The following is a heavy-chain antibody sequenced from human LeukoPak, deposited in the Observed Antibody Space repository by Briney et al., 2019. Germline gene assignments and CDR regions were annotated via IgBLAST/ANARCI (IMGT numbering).Heavy chain of an antibody. J-gene: IGHJ4*02. D-gene: IGHD2/OR15-2a*01. CDR1: GGSVSTYF. V-gene: IGHV4-59*02. CDR2: ISYTGST. CDR3: AGSKSYFGNFDY. Sequence: SETLSLTCTVSGGSVSTYFWSWIRQPPGEGLEWIGCISYTGSTNYTPSLKSRVTMSVGASTDQFSLELSSVTAADTAVYFCAGSKSYFGNFDYWGQGTLVTVSS.